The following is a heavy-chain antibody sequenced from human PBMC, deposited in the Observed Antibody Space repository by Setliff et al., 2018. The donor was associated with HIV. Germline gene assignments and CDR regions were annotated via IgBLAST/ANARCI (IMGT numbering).Heavy chain of an antibody. J-gene: IGHJ4*02. CDR3: AGGSGSSKDY. CDR2: MKEDGSEA. V-gene: IGHV3-7*01. CDR1: GFTFSSYW. Sequence: RLSCAASGFTFSSYWMSWVRQAPGKGLERVANMKEDGSEAYYVDSVKGRFTISRDNAKNSLYLQMNSLRAEDTAVYYCAGGSGSSKDYWGQGTLVTVSS. D-gene: IGHD1-26*01.